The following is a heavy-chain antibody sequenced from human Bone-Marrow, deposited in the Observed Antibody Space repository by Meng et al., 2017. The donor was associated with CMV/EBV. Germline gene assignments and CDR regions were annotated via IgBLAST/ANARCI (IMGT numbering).Heavy chain of an antibody. V-gene: IGHV4-34*01. Sequence: GSLRLSCAVYGGSFSGYYWSWIRQPPGKGLEWIGEINHSGSTNYNPSLKSRVTISVDTSKNQFSLKLSSVTAADTAVYYCARGAVVVVPADRKYYYYYGMDVWGQGTTVTVSS. CDR1: GGSFSGYY. D-gene: IGHD2-2*01. J-gene: IGHJ6*02. CDR2: INHSGST. CDR3: ARGAVVVVPADRKYYYYYGMDV.